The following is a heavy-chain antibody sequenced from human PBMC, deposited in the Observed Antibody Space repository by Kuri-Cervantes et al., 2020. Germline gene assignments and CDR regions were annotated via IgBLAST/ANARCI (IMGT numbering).Heavy chain of an antibody. J-gene: IGHJ4*02. CDR1: GFTFSNYG. D-gene: IGHD3-16*02. CDR2: IWYDGSNK. Sequence: GGSLRLSCAASGFTFSNYGMHWVRQAPGKGLEWVAVIWYDGSNKYFADSVKGRFTISRDNSKNTLYLQMNSLRAEDTAVYYCATGWGELSLTLDYWGRGTLVTVSS. CDR3: ATGWGELSLTLDY. V-gene: IGHV3-33*03.